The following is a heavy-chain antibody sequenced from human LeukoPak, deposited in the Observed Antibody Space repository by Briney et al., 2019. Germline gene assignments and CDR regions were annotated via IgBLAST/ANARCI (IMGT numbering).Heavy chain of an antibody. CDR1: GYTFTSYG. V-gene: IGHV1-69*13. J-gene: IGHJ4*02. CDR2: IIPIFGTA. D-gene: IGHD3-22*01. CDR3: AREYYSSGYYYGFDY. Sequence: SVKVSCKASGYTFTSYGISWVRQAPGQGLEWMGGIIPIFGTANYAQKFQGRVTITADESTSTAYMELSSLRSEDTAVYYCAREYYSSGYYYGFDYWGQGTLVTVSS.